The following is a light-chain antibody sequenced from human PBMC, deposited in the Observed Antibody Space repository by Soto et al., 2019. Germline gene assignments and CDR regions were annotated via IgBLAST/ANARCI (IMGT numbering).Light chain of an antibody. CDR3: QQYTSPLT. CDR1: QSVSSN. Sequence: EIVLTQSPATLSVSPGERATLSCRASQSVSSNLAWYQQKPGQAPSLLIYGASTRATGVPARFSGSGSGTEFTLTISRLEPEDSAVYYCQQYTSPLTFGGGTKVDIK. V-gene: IGKV3-15*01. CDR2: GAS. J-gene: IGKJ4*01.